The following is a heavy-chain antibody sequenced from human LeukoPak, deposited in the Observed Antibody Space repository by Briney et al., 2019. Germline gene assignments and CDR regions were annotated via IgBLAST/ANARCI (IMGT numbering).Heavy chain of an antibody. CDR3: AADDLTRGY. CDR1: GFTFINSA. J-gene: IGHJ4*02. V-gene: IGHV1-58*02. Sequence: SVKVSCQASGFTFINSAIQWGRQARGPRLGWIGWIVVGSGKTNYAQNFKHRVTITRDMSTGTVYLELSSLRSEDTAVYYCAADDLTRGYWGQGTLVTVSS. CDR2: IVVGSGKT.